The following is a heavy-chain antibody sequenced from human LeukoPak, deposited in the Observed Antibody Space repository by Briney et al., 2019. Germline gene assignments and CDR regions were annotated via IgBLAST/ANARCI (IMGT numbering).Heavy chain of an antibody. J-gene: IGHJ6*02. D-gene: IGHD3-3*01. V-gene: IGHV3-30*04. Sequence: GGSLRLSCAACGFTFSSYAMHWVRQAPGKGLEWVAVISYDGSNKYYADSVKGRFTTSRDNSKNTLYLQMNSLRAEDTAVYYCARSPDYDFNGMDVWGQGTTVTVSS. CDR3: ARSPDYDFNGMDV. CDR1: GFTFSSYA. CDR2: ISYDGSNK.